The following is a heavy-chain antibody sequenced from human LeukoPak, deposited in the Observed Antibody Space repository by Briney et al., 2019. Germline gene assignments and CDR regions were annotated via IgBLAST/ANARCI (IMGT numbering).Heavy chain of an antibody. CDR2: ISGSGGST. D-gene: IGHD6-13*01. CDR1: GFTLSSYW. V-gene: IGHV3-21*04. Sequence: PGGSLRLSCAASGFTLSSYWMHWVRQAPGKGLEWVSAISGSGGSTYYADSVKGRFTISRDNAKNSLYLQMNSLRAEDTAVYYCARRQGGSSWFFDYWGQGTLVTVSS. J-gene: IGHJ4*02. CDR3: ARRQGGSSWFFDY.